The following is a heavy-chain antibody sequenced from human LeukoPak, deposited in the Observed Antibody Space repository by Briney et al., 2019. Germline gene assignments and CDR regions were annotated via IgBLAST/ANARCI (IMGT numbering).Heavy chain of an antibody. CDR1: GGTFSSYA. D-gene: IGHD3-16*01. V-gene: IGHV1-69*05. J-gene: IGHJ4*02. Sequence: ASVKVSCKASGGTFSSYAISWVRQAPGQGLEWMGGIIPIFGTANYAQKFQGRVTITTDESASTAYMELSSLRSEDTAVYYCARGFGGATNYWGQGTLVTVSS. CDR3: ARGFGGATNY. CDR2: IIPIFGTA.